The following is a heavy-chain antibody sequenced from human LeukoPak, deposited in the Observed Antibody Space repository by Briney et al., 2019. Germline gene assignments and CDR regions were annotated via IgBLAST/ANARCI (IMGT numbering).Heavy chain of an antibody. CDR1: GGSISSLY. CDR3: ARDKSEYSGYDYDDAFDI. Sequence: SETLSLTCTVSGGSISSLYWSWIRQPAGKGLEWIGRVYATGSTDYNPSLKSRVTMSVDTSKNQFSLKLSSVTAADTAVYYCARDKSEYSGYDYDDAFDIWGQGTMVTVSS. CDR2: VYATGST. J-gene: IGHJ3*02. V-gene: IGHV4-4*07. D-gene: IGHD5-12*01.